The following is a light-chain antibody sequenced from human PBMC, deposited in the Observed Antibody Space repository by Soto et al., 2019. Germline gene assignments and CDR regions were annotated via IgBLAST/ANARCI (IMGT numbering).Light chain of an antibody. J-gene: IGKJ5*01. CDR1: QGIANY. CDR3: QNYNSGSIT. CDR2: AAS. V-gene: IGKV1-27*01. Sequence: DIQMTQSPSSLSASVGDGVTITCRASQGIANYLAWYQQKPGKVPTLLIYAASTLQSGVPSRFSGSGSGTDFTLTISSLQPEDVATYYCQNYNSGSITFGQGTRLEIK.